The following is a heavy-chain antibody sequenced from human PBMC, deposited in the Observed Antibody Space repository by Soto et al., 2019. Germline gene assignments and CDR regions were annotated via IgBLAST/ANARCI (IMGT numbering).Heavy chain of an antibody. CDR2: IWYDGSNK. J-gene: IGHJ5*02. V-gene: IGHV3-33*01. CDR3: AREESHNCFDP. Sequence: LRLSCAASGFTFNTYGMHWVRQAPGKGLEWVANIWYDGSNKSYADSVKGRFTISRDNSKNTLYLQMNSLRAEDTAVYYCAREESHNCFDPWGQGTLVTVSS. CDR1: GFTFNTYG.